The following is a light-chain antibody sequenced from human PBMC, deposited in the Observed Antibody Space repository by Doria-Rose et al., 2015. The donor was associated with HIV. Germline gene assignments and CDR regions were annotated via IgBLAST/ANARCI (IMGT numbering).Light chain of an antibody. Sequence: VLTQPPESLGMSLGERATLNCKANQSLLYTSKNYLAWYQQQPGQPPKLLIYWASTRQSEVPARFSGSGSGTDFTLTISSLEAEDVAVYYCQQYYDTPSFGPGTTVDIK. CDR1: QSLLYTSKNY. V-gene: IGKV4-1*01. CDR2: WAS. CDR3: QQYYDTPS. J-gene: IGKJ3*01.